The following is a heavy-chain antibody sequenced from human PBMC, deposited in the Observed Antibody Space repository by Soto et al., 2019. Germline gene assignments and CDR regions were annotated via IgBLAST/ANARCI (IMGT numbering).Heavy chain of an antibody. CDR1: GYTFTTYY. V-gene: IGHV1-46*01. Sequence: QVQLVQSGAEVMEPGASVKASCKASGYTFTTYYIHWVRQAPGQGLEWMGRVDPAGGSTSYAQKFQGRVTMTRDTSTSTVYMELSSLRSEDTAVYYWARNVNSGLDYWGQGTLVTISS. CDR3: ARNVNSGLDY. D-gene: IGHD1-26*01. CDR2: VDPAGGST. J-gene: IGHJ4*02.